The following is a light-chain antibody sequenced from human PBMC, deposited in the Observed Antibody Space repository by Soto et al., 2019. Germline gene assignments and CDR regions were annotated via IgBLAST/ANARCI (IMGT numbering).Light chain of an antibody. J-gene: IGKJ1*01. CDR3: PQSAATPRT. Sequence: DIQMTQSPSSLSASVGDSITITCRASQSIRTYVHWYQQKPGKAPRLLIFAASNLQSGVPLRFSGSGSGTDFTLTITSLQPEDVATYYCPQSAATPRTCGQGTSVVI. CDR1: QSIRTY. CDR2: AAS. V-gene: IGKV1-39*01.